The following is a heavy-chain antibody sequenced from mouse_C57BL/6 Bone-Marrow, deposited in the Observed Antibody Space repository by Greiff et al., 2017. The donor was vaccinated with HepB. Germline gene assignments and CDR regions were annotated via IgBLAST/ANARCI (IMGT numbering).Heavy chain of an antibody. Sequence: EVQLQESGPGLVKPSQSLSLTCSVTGYSITSGYYWNWIRQFPGNKLEWMGYISYDGSNNYNPSLKNRISITRDTSKNQFFLKLNSVTTEDTATYYCASYYSNYHWYFDVWGTGTTVTVSS. J-gene: IGHJ1*03. D-gene: IGHD2-5*01. V-gene: IGHV3-6*01. CDR3: ASYYSNYHWYFDV. CDR1: GYSITSGYY. CDR2: ISYDGSN.